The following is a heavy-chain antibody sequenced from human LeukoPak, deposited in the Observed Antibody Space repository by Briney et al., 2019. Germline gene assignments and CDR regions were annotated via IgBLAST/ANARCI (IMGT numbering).Heavy chain of an antibody. CDR2: IYHSGST. CDR1: GGSISSSNW. Sequence: SGTLSLTCAVSGGSISSSNWWSWVRQPPGKGLEWIGEIYHSGSTNYNPSLKSRVTISVDTSKNQFSLKLSSVTAADTAVYYCAREGSSWYGWREGYFDYWGQGTLVTVSS. J-gene: IGHJ4*02. V-gene: IGHV4-4*02. D-gene: IGHD6-13*01. CDR3: AREGSSWYGWREGYFDY.